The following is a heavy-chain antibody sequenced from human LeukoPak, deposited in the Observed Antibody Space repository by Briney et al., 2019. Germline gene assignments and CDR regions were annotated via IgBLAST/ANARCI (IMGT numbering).Heavy chain of an antibody. CDR3: ARLSPYLGSGSSAFPDDF. J-gene: IGHJ4*02. CDR2: ISYSGST. D-gene: IGHD3-10*01. V-gene: IGHV4-39*01. Sequence: PSETLSLTCTVSGGPISSSPYYWGWIRQPPGKGLEWIGSISYSGSTFYNPSLKSRLTISVDTSKNQFSLKLSSLTAADTAAFYCARLSPYLGSGSSAFPDDFWGQGTLVTVSS. CDR1: GGPISSSPYY.